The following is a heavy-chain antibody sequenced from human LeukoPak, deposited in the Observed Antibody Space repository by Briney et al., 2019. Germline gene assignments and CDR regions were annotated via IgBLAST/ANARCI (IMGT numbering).Heavy chain of an antibody. CDR1: EFTFSSYA. CDR3: VRDRGMISETLDY. D-gene: IGHD3-16*01. CDR2: ISGSGGST. Sequence: PGGSLRLSCAASEFTFSSYAMSWVRQAPGKGLEWVSAISGSGGSTYYADSVKGRFTISRDNSKNTLYLQMNSLRAEDTAVYHCVRDRGMISETLDYWGQGTLVTVSS. V-gene: IGHV3-23*01. J-gene: IGHJ4*02.